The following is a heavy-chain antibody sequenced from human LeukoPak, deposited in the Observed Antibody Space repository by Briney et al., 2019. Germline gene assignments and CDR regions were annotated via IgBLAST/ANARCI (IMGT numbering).Heavy chain of an antibody. D-gene: IGHD3-22*01. Sequence: SGGSLRLSCAASGFTVSNYYMSWVRQAPGKGLEWVSIIYRGGSTHYSDSVKGRFTISRDNSKNTLYLQINSLRAEDTAVYYCARGLNTYDSSGFYLFGGQGTLVTVSS. V-gene: IGHV3-53*01. CDR1: GFTVSNYY. CDR3: ARGLNTYDSSGFYLF. J-gene: IGHJ4*02. CDR2: IYRGGST.